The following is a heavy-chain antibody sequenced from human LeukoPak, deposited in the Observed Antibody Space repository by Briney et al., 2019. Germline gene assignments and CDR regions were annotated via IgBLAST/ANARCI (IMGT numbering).Heavy chain of an antibody. D-gene: IGHD5-18*01. CDR1: GFALSQYG. J-gene: IGHJ4*02. Sequence: GGSLRLSCAASGFALSQYGMNWVRQAPGKGLEWVANIKQDGNEKYYVDSVKGRFTISRDNAKNSLYLQMESLRAEDTAVYFCARGRDTQDYWGQGTLVTVSS. CDR3: ARGRDTQDY. V-gene: IGHV3-7*05. CDR2: IKQDGNEK.